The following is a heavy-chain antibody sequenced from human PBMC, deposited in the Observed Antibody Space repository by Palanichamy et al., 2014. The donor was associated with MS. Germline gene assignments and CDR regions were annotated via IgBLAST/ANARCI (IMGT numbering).Heavy chain of an antibody. D-gene: IGHD3-10*01. Sequence: QVQLVQSGTEVRKPGASVKVSCKASGYSFSNHAVHWVRQAPGQGLEWMGIINPSGGSTSYAQKFQGRVTMTRDTSTSTVYMELSSLRSEDTAVYYCARVGRDAVFDYWGQGTLVTVSS. CDR2: INPSGGST. CDR1: GYSFSNHA. V-gene: IGHV1-46*01. CDR3: ARVGRDAVFDY. J-gene: IGHJ4*02.